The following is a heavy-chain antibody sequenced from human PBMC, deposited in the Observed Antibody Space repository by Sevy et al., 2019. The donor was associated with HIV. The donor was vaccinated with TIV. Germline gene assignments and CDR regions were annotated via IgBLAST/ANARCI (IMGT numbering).Heavy chain of an antibody. J-gene: IGHJ6*02. D-gene: IGHD6-19*01. CDR3: VSQGPEQWLVMHYYYDGMDL. Sequence: ASVKVSCKASGYTFTSYGISWVRQAPGQGLEWMGWISAYNGNTNYAQKLQGRVTMTTDTSTSTAYMELRSLGSDDTAVYYCVSQGPEQWLVMHYYYDGMDLWGQGTTVTVSS. CDR2: ISAYNGNT. V-gene: IGHV1-18*01. CDR1: GYTFTSYG.